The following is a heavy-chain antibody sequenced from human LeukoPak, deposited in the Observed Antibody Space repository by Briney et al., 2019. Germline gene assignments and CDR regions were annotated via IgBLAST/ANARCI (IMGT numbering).Heavy chain of an antibody. CDR3: ATDPSGDYVNYYYGMGV. Sequence: ASVKVSCKVSGYTLTELSMHWVRQAPGKGLEWMGGFDPEDGETIYAQKFQGRVTMTEDTSTDTAYMELSSLRSEDTAVYYCATDPSGDYVNYYYGMGVWGQGTTVTVSS. CDR1: GYTLTELS. J-gene: IGHJ6*02. D-gene: IGHD4-17*01. CDR2: FDPEDGET. V-gene: IGHV1-24*01.